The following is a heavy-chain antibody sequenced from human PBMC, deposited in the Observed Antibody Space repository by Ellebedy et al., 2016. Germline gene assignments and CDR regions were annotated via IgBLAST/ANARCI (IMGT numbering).Heavy chain of an antibody. CDR2: IWYDGSNK. CDR1: GFTFSSFG. D-gene: IGHD2-2*01. Sequence: GGSLRLSCAASGFTFSSFGIHWVRQAPGKGLEWVGVIWYDGSNKYYADSVKGRFTISRDNSKNTVYLQMNSLRGEDTAKYYCARAIVLVPAADALTNAYGMDVWGQGTTVTVSS. V-gene: IGHV3-33*01. CDR3: ARAIVLVPAADALTNAYGMDV. J-gene: IGHJ6*02.